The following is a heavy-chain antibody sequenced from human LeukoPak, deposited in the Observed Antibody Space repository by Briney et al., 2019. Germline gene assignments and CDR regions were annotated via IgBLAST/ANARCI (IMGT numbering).Heavy chain of an antibody. J-gene: IGHJ6*02. V-gene: IGHV3-11*01. CDR2: ISSSGSTI. CDR1: GFTFSDYY. CDR3: ARASVTIFGYYGMDV. D-gene: IGHD3-3*01. Sequence: GGSLRLSCAASGFTFSDYYMSWIRQAPGKGLEWVSYISSSGSTIYYADSVKGRSTISRDNAKNSLYLQMNSLRAEDTAVYYCARASVTIFGYYGMDVWGQGTTVTVSS.